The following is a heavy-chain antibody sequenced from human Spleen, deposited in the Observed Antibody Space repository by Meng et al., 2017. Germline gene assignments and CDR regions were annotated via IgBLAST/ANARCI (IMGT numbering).Heavy chain of an antibody. Sequence: QVQLVESGGGVVQPGRSLRLSCAASGFTFSNYGMHWVRQSPGKGLEWVGVISDDGREEHYADSVQGRFTISRDNSRNTLYLQMNSLRAEDTAVYYCAKERDTTGWVHGDFWGQGTLVTVSS. CDR3: AKERDTTGWVHGDF. V-gene: IGHV3-30*18. CDR1: GFTFSNYG. J-gene: IGHJ4*02. CDR2: ISDDGREE. D-gene: IGHD6-19*01.